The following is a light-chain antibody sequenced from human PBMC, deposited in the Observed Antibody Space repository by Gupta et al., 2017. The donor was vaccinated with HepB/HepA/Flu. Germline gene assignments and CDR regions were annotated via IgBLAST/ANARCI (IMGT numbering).Light chain of an antibody. Sequence: EIVLTQSPGTLSLSPGKRATPSCRASLSVSSNYLAWSQQKPGRAPRLLSFGASRRATGIPDRCSGSGSGTDFTLTINRLEPEDFAVYYCQQYGSLPTTFGPGTKVDIK. CDR3: QQYGSLPTT. J-gene: IGKJ3*01. CDR2: GAS. CDR1: LSVSSNY. V-gene: IGKV3-20*01.